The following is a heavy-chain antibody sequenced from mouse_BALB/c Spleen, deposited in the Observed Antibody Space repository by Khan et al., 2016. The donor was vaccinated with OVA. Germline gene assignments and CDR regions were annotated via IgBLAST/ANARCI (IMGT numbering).Heavy chain of an antibody. CDR3: ARTARATSYAMAY. CDR2: IWSGGIT. V-gene: IGHV2-2*02. J-gene: IGHJ4*01. Sequence: QVQLKESGPGLVQPSQSLSITCTVSGFSLTTYGVHWVRQSPGKGLEWLGVIWSGGITDYNAALIPRLTISKDNSKSQVSFKMNSLQTNDTAIYFCARTARATSYAMAYWGQGTSVTVSS. CDR1: GFSLTTYG. D-gene: IGHD3-1*01.